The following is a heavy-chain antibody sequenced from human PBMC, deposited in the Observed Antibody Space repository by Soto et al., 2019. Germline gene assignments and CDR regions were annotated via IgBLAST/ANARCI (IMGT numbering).Heavy chain of an antibody. CDR2: LSYDGSNK. D-gene: IGHD3-22*01. Sequence: QVQLVESGGGVVQPGRSLRLSCAASGFTFSSYAMHWFRQAPGKGLEWVEVLSYDGSNKYYADSVKGRFTISRDNSENTLYLQMNSLRAEDTAVYYCAGYDSSGYMYWGQGTLVTVSS. CDR3: AGYDSSGYMY. J-gene: IGHJ4*02. CDR1: GFTFSSYA. V-gene: IGHV3-30-3*01.